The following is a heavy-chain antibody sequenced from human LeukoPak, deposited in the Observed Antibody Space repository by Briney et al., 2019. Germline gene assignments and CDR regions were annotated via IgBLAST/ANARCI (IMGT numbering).Heavy chain of an antibody. Sequence: PSETLSLTCAVYGGSFSGYSWSWIRQPPGKGLEWIGYIYHSGSTYYNPSLKSRVTISVDRSKNQFSLKLSSVTAADTAVYYCARGLGRFLEWGFDIWGQGTMVTVSS. CDR2: IYHSGST. V-gene: IGHV4-34*01. CDR1: GGSFSGYS. CDR3: ARGLGRFLEWGFDI. J-gene: IGHJ3*02. D-gene: IGHD3-3*01.